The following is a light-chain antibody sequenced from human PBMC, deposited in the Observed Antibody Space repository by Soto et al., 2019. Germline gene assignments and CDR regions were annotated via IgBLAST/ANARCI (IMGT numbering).Light chain of an antibody. CDR1: QSVSRNY. V-gene: IGKV3-20*01. Sequence: EIVLTQSPGTLSLSPGERATLSCRTSQSVSRNYLAWYQQKPGQAPRLFIYGASIRAAGIPDRFSGCGSRTDFTLTISRLEPDDFAVYYCQQYDSSPLTFGPGTKVEVK. CDR3: QQYDSSPLT. J-gene: IGKJ1*01. CDR2: GAS.